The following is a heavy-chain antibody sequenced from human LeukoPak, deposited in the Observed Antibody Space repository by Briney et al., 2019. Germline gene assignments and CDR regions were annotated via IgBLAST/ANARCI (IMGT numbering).Heavy chain of an antibody. J-gene: IGHJ4*02. V-gene: IGHV3-23*01. CDR3: ARKSASGNYPLDY. CDR2: ISADSATT. CDR1: GFTFSTYA. Sequence: GGSLRLSCAASGFTFSTYAMSWVRQAPGKGLEWVSVISADSATTFYADSVKGRFTISRDNAKNTVFLQMSSLRAEDTALYYCARKSASGNYPLDYWGQGTLVTVSS. D-gene: IGHD3-10*01.